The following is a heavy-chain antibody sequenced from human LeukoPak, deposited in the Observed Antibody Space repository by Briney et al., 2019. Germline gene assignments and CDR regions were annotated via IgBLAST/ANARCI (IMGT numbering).Heavy chain of an antibody. D-gene: IGHD1-7*01. Sequence: SETLSLTCTVSGGSISSYYWSWIRQPPGKGLEWIGYIYYSGSTNYNPSLKSRLTIPVDTSKNQFSLKLSSVTAADTAVYYCARGFNWNYGRLIYYYYMDVWGKGTTVTVSS. CDR3: ARGFNWNYGRLIYYYYMDV. J-gene: IGHJ6*03. V-gene: IGHV4-59*01. CDR1: GGSISSYY. CDR2: IYYSGST.